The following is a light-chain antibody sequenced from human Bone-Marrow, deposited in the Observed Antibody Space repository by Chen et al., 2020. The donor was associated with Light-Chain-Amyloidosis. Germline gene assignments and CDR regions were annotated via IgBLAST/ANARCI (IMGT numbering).Light chain of an antibody. V-gene: IGLV2-14*01. CDR2: DVT. J-gene: IGLJ1*01. CDR1: SSDVGGDNH. Sequence: QSALPQPASVSGSPGQSITLSCTGTSSDVGGDNHVSWYQQHPDTAPKLMIYDVTNRPSWVPDRFSGSKSDNTASLTISGLQTEDEADYFCSSYTITNTLVFGSGTRVTVL. CDR3: SSYTITNTLV.